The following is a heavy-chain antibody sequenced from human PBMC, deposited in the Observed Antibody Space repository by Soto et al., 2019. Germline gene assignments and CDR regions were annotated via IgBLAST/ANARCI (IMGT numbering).Heavy chain of an antibody. CDR1: GFTFRNYW. J-gene: IGHJ4*02. V-gene: IGHV3-7*01. CDR2: LKEDGSVN. CDR3: ARIGYSSSSFDF. D-gene: IGHD2-2*03. Sequence: PGESLKISCAASGFTFRNYWMSWVRQAPGKGLEWLANLKEDGSVNYYVDSVKGRFTISRDNAKNSVSLQMNSLRADDTAVYYCARIGYSSSSFDFWGQGTLVT.